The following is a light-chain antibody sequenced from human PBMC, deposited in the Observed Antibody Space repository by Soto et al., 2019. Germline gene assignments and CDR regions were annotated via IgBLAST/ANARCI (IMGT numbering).Light chain of an antibody. CDR2: DVS. Sequence: QSVLTQPASVSGSPGQSITISCTGTSSEVGGYNYVSWYQQYPGKAPKLMIYDVSNRPSGISNRFSGSKSGNTASLTISGLQPEDEADYYCSSYTSSSTLYVLGTGTKVTVL. V-gene: IGLV2-14*01. CDR1: SSEVGGYNY. J-gene: IGLJ1*01. CDR3: SSYTSSSTLYV.